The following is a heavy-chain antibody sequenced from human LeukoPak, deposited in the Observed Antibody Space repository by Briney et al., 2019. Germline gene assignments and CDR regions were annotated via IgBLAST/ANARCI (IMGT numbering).Heavy chain of an antibody. J-gene: IGHJ4*02. V-gene: IGHV1-2*02. CDR3: ARGRLSAGWEIRPKFDY. D-gene: IGHD1-26*01. Sequence: ASVKVSCKASEYTFTGYYMHWVRQAPGQGLEWMGWINPNSGGTNYAQRFQGRVTMTRDTSISTAYMELSRLRSDDTAVYNCARGRLSAGWEIRPKFDYWGQGTLVTVSS. CDR1: EYTFTGYY. CDR2: INPNSGGT.